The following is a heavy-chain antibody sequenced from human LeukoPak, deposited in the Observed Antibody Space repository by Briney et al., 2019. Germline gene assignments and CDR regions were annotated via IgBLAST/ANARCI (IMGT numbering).Heavy chain of an antibody. D-gene: IGHD3-10*01. J-gene: IGHJ4*02. Sequence: GASVTVSCKDSGYTFTGYYMHWVRQAPGQGLEWMGWINPNSGGTNYAQKSQGRVTMTRDTSISTAYMELSMRRSDDTAVYCCARGRLLLWFGDPTYFFYYWGQGTLVTVSS. CDR3: ARGRLLLWFGDPTYFFYY. V-gene: IGHV1-2*02. CDR2: INPNSGGT. CDR1: GYTFTGYY.